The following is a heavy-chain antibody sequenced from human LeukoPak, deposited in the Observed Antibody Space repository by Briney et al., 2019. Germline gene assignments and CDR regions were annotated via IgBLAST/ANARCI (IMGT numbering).Heavy chain of an antibody. V-gene: IGHV3-30*02. CDR1: GFTFSSYG. J-gene: IGHJ4*02. CDR2: IRYDGSNK. Sequence: PGGSLRLSCAASGFTFSSYGMHWVRHAPGKGLEWVAFIRYDGSNKYYADSVKGRFTISRDNSKNTLYLQMNSLRAEDTAVYYCAKGLLLWFGELDYWGQGTLVTVSS. D-gene: IGHD3-10*01. CDR3: AKGLLLWFGELDY.